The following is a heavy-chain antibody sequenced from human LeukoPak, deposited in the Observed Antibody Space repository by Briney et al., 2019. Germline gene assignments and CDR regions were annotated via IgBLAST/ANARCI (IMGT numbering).Heavy chain of an antibody. CDR3: ATAGPNCSGGSCYSLFDY. CDR2: INAGNGNT. Sequence: ASVEVSCKASGYTFTSYAMHWVRQAPGQRLEWMGWINAGNGNTKYSQEFQGRVTITRDTSASTAYMELSSLRSEDTAVYYCATAGPNCSGGSCYSLFDYWGQGTLVTVSS. J-gene: IGHJ4*02. D-gene: IGHD2-15*01. CDR1: GYTFTSYA. V-gene: IGHV1-3*01.